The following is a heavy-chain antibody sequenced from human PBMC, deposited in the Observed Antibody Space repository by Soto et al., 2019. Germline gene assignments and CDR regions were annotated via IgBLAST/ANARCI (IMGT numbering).Heavy chain of an antibody. CDR2: ISGSGGST. CDR3: AKGDYCSSTSCYPPYYYYGMDV. J-gene: IGHJ6*02. Sequence: GGSLRLSCAASGFTFSSYAMSWVRQAPGKGLEWVSAISGSGGSTYYADSVKGRFTISRDNSKNTLYLQMNSLRAEDTAVYYCAKGDYCSSTSCYPPYYYYGMDVWGQGTTVTVSS. D-gene: IGHD2-2*01. V-gene: IGHV3-23*01. CDR1: GFTFSSYA.